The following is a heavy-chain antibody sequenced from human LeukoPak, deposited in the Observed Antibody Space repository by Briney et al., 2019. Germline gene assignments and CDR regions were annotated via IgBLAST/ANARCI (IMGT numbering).Heavy chain of an antibody. V-gene: IGHV4-39*07. CDR1: GGSISSSSYY. CDR2: IYYSGST. Sequence: SETLSLTCTVSGGSISSSSYYWGWIRQPPGKGLEWIGSIYYSGSTYYNPSLKSRVTISVDTSKNQFSLKLSSVTAADTAVYYCARVSRQLWPQGDYWGQGTLVTVSS. CDR3: ARVSRQLWPQGDY. J-gene: IGHJ4*02. D-gene: IGHD5-18*01.